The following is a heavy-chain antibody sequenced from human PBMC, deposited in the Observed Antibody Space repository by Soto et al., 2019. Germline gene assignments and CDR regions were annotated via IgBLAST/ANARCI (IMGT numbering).Heavy chain of an antibody. J-gene: IGHJ5*01. D-gene: IGHD6-19*01. CDR1: GDFISICSHF. CDR3: ARHGPTAVAERWFDS. CDR2: VYASGRT. Sequence: PSETLSLTCSVSGDFISICSHFWGWIRQPPGKGLEWIGSVYASGRTYQNTSLKSRVTISVDTSKNQFSLRLTSVTAADTAVYFCARHGPTAVAERWFDSWGQGTLVTVSS. V-gene: IGHV4-39*01.